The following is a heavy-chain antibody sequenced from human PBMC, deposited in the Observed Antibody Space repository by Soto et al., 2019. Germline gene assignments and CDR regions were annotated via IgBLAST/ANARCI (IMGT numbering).Heavy chain of an antibody. J-gene: IGHJ4*02. D-gene: IGHD6-13*01. CDR1: GGTFSSYA. Sequence: SVKVSCKASGGTFSSYAISGVRQAPGQGLEWMGGIIPIFGTANYAQKFQGRVTITADESTSTAYMELSSLRSEDTAVYYCARDVVMRGSSWPSPVDYWGQGTLVTVSS. CDR2: IIPIFGTA. CDR3: ARDVVMRGSSWPSPVDY. V-gene: IGHV1-69*13.